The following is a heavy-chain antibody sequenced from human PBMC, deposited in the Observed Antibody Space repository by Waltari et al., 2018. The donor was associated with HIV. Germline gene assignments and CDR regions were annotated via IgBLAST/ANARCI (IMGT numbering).Heavy chain of an antibody. D-gene: IGHD6-6*01. Sequence: EVQLVESGGGLVQPGGSLRLSCGAPEFPFSRLWMHWVRQAPGKGLVWVSRIESDGASTNYADSVKGRVTISRDNAKNTLSLQMNSLSVEDTAVYYCVRAGRSSDGFDVWGQGTMVTVSS. J-gene: IGHJ3*01. CDR3: VRAGRSSDGFDV. CDR1: EFPFSRLW. V-gene: IGHV3-74*01. CDR2: IESDGAST.